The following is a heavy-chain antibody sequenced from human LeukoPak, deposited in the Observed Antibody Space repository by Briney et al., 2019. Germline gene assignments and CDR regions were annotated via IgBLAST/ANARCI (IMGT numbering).Heavy chain of an antibody. CDR3: AILRGGSYYSYYYYYMDV. D-gene: IGHD1-26*01. Sequence: SVKVSCKASGGTFSSYAISWVRQAPGQGLEWVGGIIPIFGTANYAQKFQGRVTITADKSTSTAYMELSSLRSEDTAVYYCAILRGGSYYSYYYYYMDVWGKGTTVTVSS. J-gene: IGHJ6*03. CDR2: IIPIFGTA. CDR1: GGTFSSYA. V-gene: IGHV1-69*06.